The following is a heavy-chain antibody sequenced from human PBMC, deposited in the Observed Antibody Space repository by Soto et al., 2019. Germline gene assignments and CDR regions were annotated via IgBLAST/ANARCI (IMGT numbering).Heavy chain of an antibody. CDR1: GFTFSNHW. D-gene: IGHD7-27*01. Sequence: EVQLVESGGGLVQPGGSLRLSCAASGFTFSNHWMHWVRQAPGKGLVWVSRINTDGSRTSYADSVKGRFTISRDNAKNTLYLQMNSLRAEDTAVYYWARVTGDCVLFDYWGQGTLVTVSS. CDR2: INTDGSRT. CDR3: ARVTGDCVLFDY. J-gene: IGHJ4*02. V-gene: IGHV3-74*01.